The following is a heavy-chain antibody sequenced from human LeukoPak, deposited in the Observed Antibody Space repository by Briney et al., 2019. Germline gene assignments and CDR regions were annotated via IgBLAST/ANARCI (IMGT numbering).Heavy chain of an antibody. D-gene: IGHD6-19*01. CDR3: GAVAGNVDY. V-gene: IGHV3-30*04. CDR2: ISYDGSNK. J-gene: IGHJ4*02. Sequence: GGSLRLSCAASGFTFSSYAMHWVRQAPGMGLEWVAVISYDGSNKYYADSVKGRFTISRDNSKNTLYLQMNSLRAEDTAVYYCGAVAGNVDYWGQGTLVTVSS. CDR1: GFTFSSYA.